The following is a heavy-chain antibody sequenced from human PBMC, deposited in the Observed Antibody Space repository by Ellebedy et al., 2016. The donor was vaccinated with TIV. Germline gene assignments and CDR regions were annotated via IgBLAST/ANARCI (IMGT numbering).Heavy chain of an antibody. V-gene: IGHV4-59*12. CDR2: INSGGST. CDR3: AREWNGLDV. Sequence: SETLSLTCTVSGGSIRSYYWSWIRQPPGKGLEWIASINSGGSTYYNPSLESRVTISLDTSKNHFSLKLSSVTAADTAVYHCAREWNGLDVWGQGTTVTVSS. CDR1: GGSIRSYY. J-gene: IGHJ6*02.